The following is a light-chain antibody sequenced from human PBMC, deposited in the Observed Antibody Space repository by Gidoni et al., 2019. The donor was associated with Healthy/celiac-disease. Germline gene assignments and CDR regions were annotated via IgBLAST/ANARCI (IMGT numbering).Light chain of an antibody. V-gene: IGKV1-27*01. CDR1: QGISNY. Sequence: IQLTQSPSSLSASVGDRVTITCRARQGISNYLAWYQQKPGKVPKLLIYAASTLQTGVPSRFSGSGSGTDFTLTISSLQPEDVATYYCQKYNSAPLTFXGXTKVXIK. CDR3: QKYNSAPLT. J-gene: IGKJ4*01. CDR2: AAS.